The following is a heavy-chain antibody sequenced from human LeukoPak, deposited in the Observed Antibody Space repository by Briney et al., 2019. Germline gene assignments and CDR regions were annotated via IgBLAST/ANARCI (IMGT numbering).Heavy chain of an antibody. CDR2: ISYDGSNK. CDR1: GFTFSSYA. V-gene: IGHV3-30-3*01. J-gene: IGHJ4*02. CDR3: ARDLDSSGYYYLHY. D-gene: IGHD3-22*01. Sequence: GGSLRLSCATSGFTFSSYAMYWVRQAPGKGLEWVAVISYDGSNKYYADSVKGRFTISRDNSKDTLYLQMNSLRAEDTAVYYCARDLDSSGYYYLHYWGQGTLVTVSS.